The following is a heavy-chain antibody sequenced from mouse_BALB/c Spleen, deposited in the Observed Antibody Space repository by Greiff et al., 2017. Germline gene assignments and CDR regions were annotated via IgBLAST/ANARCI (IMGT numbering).Heavy chain of an antibody. V-gene: IGHV8-8*01. CDR3: ARIETTVRGLDY. CDR2: IWWNDDK. D-gene: IGHD1-1*01. CDR1: GFSLSTSGMS. J-gene: IGHJ2*01. Sequence: QVTLKVSGPGILQPSQTLSLTCSFSGFSLSTSGMSVGWIRQPSGKGLEWLAHIWWNDDKYYNPALKSRLTISKDTSNNQVFLKIASVVTADTATYYCARIETTVRGLDYWGQGTTLTVSS.